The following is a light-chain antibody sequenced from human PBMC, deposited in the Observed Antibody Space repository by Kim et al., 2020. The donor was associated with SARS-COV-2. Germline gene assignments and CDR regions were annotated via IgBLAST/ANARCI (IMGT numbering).Light chain of an antibody. J-gene: IGLJ1*01. Sequence: ALGQAVRITCQGDSLRRYYASWYQQKPGQAPVLVIYGKNNRPSGIPDRFSGSSSGNTASLTITGAQAEDEADYYCNSRDSSGNHLVFGTGTQLTVL. CDR1: SLRRYY. V-gene: IGLV3-19*01. CDR2: GKN. CDR3: NSRDSSGNHLV.